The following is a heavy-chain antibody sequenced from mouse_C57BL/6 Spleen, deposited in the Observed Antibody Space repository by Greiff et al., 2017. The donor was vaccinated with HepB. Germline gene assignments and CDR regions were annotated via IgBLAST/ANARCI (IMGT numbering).Heavy chain of an antibody. Sequence: QVQLQQPGAELVMPGASVKLSCKASGYTFTSYWMHWVKQRPGQGLEWIGEIDPSDSYTNYNQKFKGKSTLTVDKSSSTAYMQLSSLTSEDSAVYYWARGDYGSRFDYGGQGTTLTVSS. CDR2: IDPSDSYT. D-gene: IGHD1-1*01. CDR1: GYTFTSYW. J-gene: IGHJ2*01. V-gene: IGHV1-69*01. CDR3: ARGDYGSRFDY.